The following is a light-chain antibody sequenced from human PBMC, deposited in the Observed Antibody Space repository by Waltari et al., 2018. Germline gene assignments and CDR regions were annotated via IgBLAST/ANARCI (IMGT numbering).Light chain of an antibody. Sequence: DIQMTQSPSTLSASVGERVTLTCRASQNIDRWLAWYQQKPGKAPKLLIYKTSSLESGVASRFSGSGYGTDFTLTISSLQPDDFATYYCQEYRTYRTFGQGTKVEIK. CDR1: QNIDRW. CDR3: QEYRTYRT. V-gene: IGKV1-5*03. CDR2: KTS. J-gene: IGKJ1*01.